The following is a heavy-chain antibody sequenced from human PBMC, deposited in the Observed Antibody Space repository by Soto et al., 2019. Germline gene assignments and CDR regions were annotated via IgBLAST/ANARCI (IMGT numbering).Heavy chain of an antibody. CDR3: AGGNGTMGWRDYYYGMAV. CDR1: GFTFSSYS. V-gene: IGHV3-48*01. Sequence: EVQLVESGGGLVQPGGSLRLSCAASGFTFSSYSMNWVRQAPGKGLEWVSYISSSSSTIYYADSVKGRFTISRDNAKNSLYLQMNSLRAEDTAVYYCAGGNGTMGWRDYYYGMAVWGQGTTVTVYS. D-gene: IGHD6-19*01. J-gene: IGHJ6*02. CDR2: ISSSSSTI.